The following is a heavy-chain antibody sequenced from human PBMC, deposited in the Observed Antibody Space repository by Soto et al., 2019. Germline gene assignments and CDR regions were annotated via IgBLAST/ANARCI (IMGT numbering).Heavy chain of an antibody. J-gene: IGHJ5*02. CDR3: TRRYNWNDYYFDP. CDR2: SYYSGTS. CDR1: GGSIRVQSYY. Sequence: PWETLSLTCTVSGGSIRVQSYYWTWIRQTPGKGLEWVGSSYYSGTSYFNPALKGRVTISVDTSTNQFSLRLTSVTAADTAVYYCTRRYNWNDYYFDPWGQGTLLTVSS. D-gene: IGHD1-20*01. V-gene: IGHV4-39*01.